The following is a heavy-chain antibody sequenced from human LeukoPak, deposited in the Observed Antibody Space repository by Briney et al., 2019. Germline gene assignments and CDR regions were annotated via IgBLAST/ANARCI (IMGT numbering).Heavy chain of an antibody. V-gene: IGHV3-74*01. Sequence: GGSLRLSCAASGFTFGDYWMHWVRHAPGKGLVWVSRINNIGRSTDYADSVKGRFTISRDNAKNTLDLQMNSLRVEDTAVYYCVRGGGASGSFCWGQGTLVTVSS. CDR3: VRGGGASGSFC. CDR2: INNIGRST. J-gene: IGHJ4*02. D-gene: IGHD3-10*01. CDR1: GFTFGDYW.